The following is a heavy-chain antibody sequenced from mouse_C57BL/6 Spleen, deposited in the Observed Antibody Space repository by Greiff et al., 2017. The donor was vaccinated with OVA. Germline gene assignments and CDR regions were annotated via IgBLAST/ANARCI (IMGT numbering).Heavy chain of an antibody. CDR2: INYDGSST. D-gene: IGHD1-1*01. Sequence: EVQLVESEGGLVQPGSSMKLSCTASGFTFSDYYMAWVRQVPEKGLEWVANINYDGSSTYYLDSLKSRFIISRDNAKNILYLQMSSLKSEDTATYYCARDYYYGSSYPHWYFDVWGTGTTVTVSS. V-gene: IGHV5-16*01. CDR3: ARDYYYGSSYPHWYFDV. J-gene: IGHJ1*03. CDR1: GFTFSDYY.